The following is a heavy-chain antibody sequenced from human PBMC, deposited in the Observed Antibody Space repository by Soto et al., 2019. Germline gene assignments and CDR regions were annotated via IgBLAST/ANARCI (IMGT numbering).Heavy chain of an antibody. CDR3: ARAHRRGIYGDAFDI. V-gene: IGHV3-30-3*01. J-gene: IGHJ3*02. CDR2: ISYDGSNK. CDR1: GFTFSSYA. D-gene: IGHD1-26*01. Sequence: QVQLVESGGGVVQPGRSLRLSCAASGFTFSSYAMHWVRQAPGKGLEWVAVISYDGSNKYYADSVKGRFTISRDNSKNTLYLQMNSLRAEDTAVYYCARAHRRGIYGDAFDIWGQGTMVTVSS.